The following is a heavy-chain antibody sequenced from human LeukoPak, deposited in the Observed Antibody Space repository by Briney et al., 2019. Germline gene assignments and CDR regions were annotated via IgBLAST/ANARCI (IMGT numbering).Heavy chain of an antibody. CDR1: GYTFTGYY. V-gene: IGHV1-2*06. D-gene: IGHD6-13*01. Sequence: ASVKVSCKASGYTFTGYYIHWVRQATGQGPELMGRINPNSGGTNYAQKFQGRVTMTRGTSISTAYMELRRLRCDDTAVYYCARDQGSSSWQRGFDYWGQGTLVTVSS. J-gene: IGHJ4*02. CDR3: ARDQGSSSWQRGFDY. CDR2: INPNSGGT.